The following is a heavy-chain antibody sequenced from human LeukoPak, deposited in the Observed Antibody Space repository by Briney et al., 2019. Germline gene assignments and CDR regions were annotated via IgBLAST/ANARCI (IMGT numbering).Heavy chain of an antibody. CDR1: GFTFSSYA. Sequence: GGSLRLSCAASGFTFSSYAMSWVRQAPGKGLEWVSVIYSGSRTYYADSVKGRFTISRDNSKNTVYIQMNSMRAEDTAVYYCGKEKKTTAGAFDVWGQGTMVTVSS. J-gene: IGHJ3*01. CDR2: IYSGSRT. CDR3: GKEKKTTAGAFDV. D-gene: IGHD1/OR15-1a*01. V-gene: IGHV3-23*03.